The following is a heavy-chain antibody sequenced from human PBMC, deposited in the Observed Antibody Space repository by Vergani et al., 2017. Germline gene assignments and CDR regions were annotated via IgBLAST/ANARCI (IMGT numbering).Heavy chain of an antibody. Sequence: QMHLQESGPGLVKPSETLSLSCTVSGGSFSSDYWSWIRQPAGERLEWIGRVSATGSAVYNPPLSSRVTLSVDTSKNQVSLRLRSVTAADTAMYFCARDRIVDPAFDLWGQGTQVTVSS. V-gene: IGHV4-4*07. CDR1: GGSFSSDY. J-gene: IGHJ3*01. D-gene: IGHD2/OR15-2a*01. CDR2: VSATGSA. CDR3: ARDRIVDPAFDL.